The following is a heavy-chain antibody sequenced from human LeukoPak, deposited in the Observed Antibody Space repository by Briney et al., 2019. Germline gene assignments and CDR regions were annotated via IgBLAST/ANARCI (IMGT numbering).Heavy chain of an antibody. J-gene: IGHJ4*02. CDR2: ISASGSST. CDR3: AKGAQYDFWSGYTIEYFDV. V-gene: IGHV3-23*01. D-gene: IGHD3-3*01. CDR1: GFSFTNYG. Sequence: GGSLRLSCAASGFSFTNYGMSWVRQAPEKGLEWVSFISASGSSTHYADSVKGRFTISRDNSKNTVHLQINSLRAEDTATYYCAKGAQYDFWSGYTIEYFDVWGQGTLVSVSS.